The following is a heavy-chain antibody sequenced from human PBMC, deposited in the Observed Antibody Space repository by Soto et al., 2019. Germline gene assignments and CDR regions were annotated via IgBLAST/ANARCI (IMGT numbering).Heavy chain of an antibody. J-gene: IGHJ4*02. V-gene: IGHV3-30*15. CDR2: MSYDGSDT. CDR3: TIVRVADSALDH. D-gene: IGHD3-10*02. Sequence: PGGSLRLSCAASGFTFSSYAIHWVRQTPGKGLEWVAFMSYDGSDTFYADSVKGRFTISRDNSKNTLFLHMSNLRAEDTAMYYCTIVRVADSALDHWGQGTLVTVSS. CDR1: GFTFSSYA.